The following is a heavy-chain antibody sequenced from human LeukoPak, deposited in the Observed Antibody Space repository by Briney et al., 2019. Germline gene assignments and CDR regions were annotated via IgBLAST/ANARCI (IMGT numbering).Heavy chain of an antibody. CDR2: IRYSGSG. Sequence: SETLSLTCTVSGGSISSHNYFWSWVRQPPGEGLEWIGYIRYSGSGYYNPSLKSRASISVDTSKNEFSLKLSSATAADTAVYYCARGRRTIFGVVPYDYWGQGTLVTVSS. J-gene: IGHJ4*02. V-gene: IGHV4-30-4*01. CDR1: GGSISSHNYF. CDR3: ARGRRTIFGVVPYDY. D-gene: IGHD3-3*01.